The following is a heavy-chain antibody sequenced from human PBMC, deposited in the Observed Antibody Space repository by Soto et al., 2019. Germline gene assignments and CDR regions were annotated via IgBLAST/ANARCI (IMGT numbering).Heavy chain of an antibody. D-gene: IGHD2-15*01. CDR1: GGSINNHY. J-gene: IGHJ6*02. CDR2: IYYSGST. Sequence: TLSLTCTVFGGSINNHYWSWIRQRPGKGLEWIGYIYYSGSTYYNPSLKSRVTISVDTSKNQFSLKLSSVTAADTAVYYCARDRAVVVAATHYYYGMDVWGQGTTVTVSS. V-gene: IGHV4-31*03. CDR3: ARDRAVVVAATHYYYGMDV.